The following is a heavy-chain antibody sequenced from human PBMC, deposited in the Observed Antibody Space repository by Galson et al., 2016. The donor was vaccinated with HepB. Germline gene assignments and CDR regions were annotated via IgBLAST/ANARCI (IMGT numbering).Heavy chain of an antibody. J-gene: IGHJ5*01. D-gene: IGHD2-8*01. Sequence: SLRLSCAASGFTFSNYCRRWVRQAPGKGLECVSDSSNSACTIYYADSVRGRFTISRDNAKNSLFLQMNSLRVEDTAVYYCARDNCINAICYTGWFDSWGQGTLVTVSA. CDR2: SSNSACTI. V-gene: IGHV3-48*03. CDR1: GFTFSNYC. CDR3: ARDNCINAICYTGWFDS.